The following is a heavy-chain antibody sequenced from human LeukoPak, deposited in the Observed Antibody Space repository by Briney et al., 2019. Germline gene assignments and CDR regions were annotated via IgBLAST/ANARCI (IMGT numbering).Heavy chain of an antibody. D-gene: IGHD3-10*01. CDR2: VNGDGSSM. Sequence: GGSLRPSCAASDFSFSTYWMHWVRQAPGKGLVWVSGVNGDGSSMTFADSVKGRFTISRDNAKNTVFLQMNSLRAEDTALYYCARGPRSGSDALDIWGQGTMVTVSS. CDR3: ARGPRSGSDALDI. V-gene: IGHV3-74*03. J-gene: IGHJ3*02. CDR1: DFSFSTYW.